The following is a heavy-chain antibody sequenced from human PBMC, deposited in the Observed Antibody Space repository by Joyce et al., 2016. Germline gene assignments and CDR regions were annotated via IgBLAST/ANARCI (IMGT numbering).Heavy chain of an antibody. CDR2: ISAYKGNT. CDR3: ARGDYIWGSYLDY. J-gene: IGHJ4*02. Sequence: QVQLVQSGAEVKKPGASVKVSCKASGYTFTSYAISWVRQAPGQGLEWMGWISAYKGNTNYAQKLQVRVTMTTDTSRCTAFMELRSRRSDDTAVYYCARGDYIWGSYLDYWGQGTLVTVSS. CDR1: GYTFTSYA. V-gene: IGHV1-18*01. D-gene: IGHD3-16*02.